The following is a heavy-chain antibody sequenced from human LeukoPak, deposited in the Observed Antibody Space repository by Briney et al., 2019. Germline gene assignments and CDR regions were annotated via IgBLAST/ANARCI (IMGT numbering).Heavy chain of an antibody. J-gene: IGHJ5*02. Sequence: ASVKVSCKASGYTFTSYYLHWVRQAPGQGLEWIGIINPSGGSASYAQRFQGRVTMTRDTSTSTVYLELSSLRSGDTAVYYCARATQSWFDPWGQGTLVTVSS. CDR2: INPSGGSA. CDR1: GYTFTSYY. V-gene: IGHV1-46*01. CDR3: ARATQSWFDP.